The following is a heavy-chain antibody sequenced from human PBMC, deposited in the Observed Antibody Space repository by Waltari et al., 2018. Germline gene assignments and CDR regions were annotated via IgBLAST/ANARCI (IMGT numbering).Heavy chain of an antibody. Sequence: EMQLLESGGGLVQSVGSLRLSCTALGFTFYDYTMHWVRQRPGKSLEWLSLITDNGDNTYYADSVKGRFTISRDNSKSSLYLHMDRLEIADTAFYFCAKGARGPIDFWGRGTLVTVSS. V-gene: IGHV3-43*02. CDR2: ITDNGDNT. CDR1: GFTFYDYT. J-gene: IGHJ4*02. CDR3: AKGARGPIDF.